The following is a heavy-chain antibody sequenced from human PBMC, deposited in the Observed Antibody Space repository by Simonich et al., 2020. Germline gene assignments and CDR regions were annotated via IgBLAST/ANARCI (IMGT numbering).Heavy chain of an antibody. D-gene: IGHD5-12*01. CDR2: IDYRRST. CDR3: ARHDRWLQFYFDY. V-gene: IGHV4-59*08. J-gene: IGHJ4*02. CDR1: GGSIRSYF. Sequence: QVQLQESGPGLVKPSETLSLTCTVSGGSIRSYFWRWIRQPPGKGLEWIGYIDYRRSTNYTPSLKSRVTISIDTSKNQFSLKLSSVTAADTAVYYCARHDRWLQFYFDYWGQGTLVTVSS.